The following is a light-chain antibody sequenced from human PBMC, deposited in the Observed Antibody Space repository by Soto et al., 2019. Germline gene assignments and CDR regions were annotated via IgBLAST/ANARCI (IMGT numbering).Light chain of an antibody. Sequence: QSALTQPASVSGSPGQSITISCTGTSSDVVGYNYVSWYQQHPGKAPKLMIYDVSNRPSGVSNRFSGSKSGNTASLTISGXXXXXEADYYCSSYTTSGSLVFGGGTKLTVL. J-gene: IGLJ2*01. CDR3: SSYTTSGSLV. CDR1: SSDVVGYNY. V-gene: IGLV2-14*01. CDR2: DVS.